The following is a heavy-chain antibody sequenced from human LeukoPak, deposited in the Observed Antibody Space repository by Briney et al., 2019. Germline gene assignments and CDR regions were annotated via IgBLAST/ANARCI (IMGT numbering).Heavy chain of an antibody. CDR3: ARGTRFGEFFDY. J-gene: IGHJ4*02. V-gene: IGHV3-30*04. D-gene: IGHD3-10*01. CDR1: GFTFSSYA. CDR2: ISYDGSNK. Sequence: GGSLRLSCAASGFTFSSYAMHWVRQAPGKGLEWVAVISYDGSNKYYADSVKGRFTISRDNSKNTLYLQMNSLRAEDTAVYYSARGTRFGEFFDYWGQGTLVTVSS.